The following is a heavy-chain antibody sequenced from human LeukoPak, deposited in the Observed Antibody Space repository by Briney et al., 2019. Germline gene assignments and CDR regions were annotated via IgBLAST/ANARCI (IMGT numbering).Heavy chain of an antibody. J-gene: IGHJ3*02. D-gene: IGHD4-17*01. V-gene: IGHV3-30*04. CDR1: GFTFRSYA. Sequence: PGGSLRLSCAGSGFTFRSYAVHWVRQAPGKGLEWVAVVSHDGRNKYFADSVKGRFTISRDNSNNTVYLQMNSLRPEDTAVYLCARTGFGDYEFSFGAFDIWGHGTMVTVSS. CDR2: VSHDGRNK. CDR3: ARTGFGDYEFSFGAFDI.